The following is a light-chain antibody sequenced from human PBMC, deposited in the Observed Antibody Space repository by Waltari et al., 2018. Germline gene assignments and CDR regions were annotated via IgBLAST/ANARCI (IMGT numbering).Light chain of an antibody. Sequence: HSALTQPASVSGSPGQSITISCTGTSSAVGGYNSVSWSQQHPGKAPKLMIFDFSNRPSGVSSRFSGSKSGNTASLTISGLQAEDEADYYCSSYVSSDTLELFGGGTSLTVL. V-gene: IGLV2-14*03. J-gene: IGLJ2*01. CDR1: SSAVGGYNS. CDR3: SSYVSSDTLEL. CDR2: DFS.